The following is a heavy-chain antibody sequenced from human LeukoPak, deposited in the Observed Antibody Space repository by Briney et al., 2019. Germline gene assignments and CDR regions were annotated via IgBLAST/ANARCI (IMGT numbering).Heavy chain of an antibody. V-gene: IGHV3-74*03. CDR3: VSYTGSWY. CDR2: VSPDGRTT. Sequence: GGSLRLSCAASGFTFSNYWTHWVRQGPGMGLVWVSEVSPDGRTTTYADSVKGRFSISRDNAKNTLYLQMNSLRVEDTGVYYCVSYTGSWYWGQGTLLTVSS. D-gene: IGHD1-26*01. J-gene: IGHJ4*02. CDR1: GFTFSNYW.